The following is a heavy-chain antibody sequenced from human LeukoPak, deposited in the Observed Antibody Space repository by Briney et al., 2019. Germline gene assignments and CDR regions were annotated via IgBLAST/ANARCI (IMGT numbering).Heavy chain of an antibody. J-gene: IGHJ4*02. CDR1: GFTFSNAW. CDR2: ISSSSSYI. V-gene: IGHV3-21*01. Sequence: PGGSLRLSCAASGFTFSNAWMNWVRQAPGKGLEWVSSISSSSSYIYYADSVKGRFTISRDNAKNSLYLQMNSLRAEDTAVYYCARGVGGSYPRWGQGTLVTVSS. CDR3: ARGVGGSYPR. D-gene: IGHD1-26*01.